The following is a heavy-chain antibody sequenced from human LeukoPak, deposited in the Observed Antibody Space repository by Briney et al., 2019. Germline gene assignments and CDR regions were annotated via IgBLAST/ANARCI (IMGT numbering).Heavy chain of an antibody. CDR3: ARDLRGRDY. D-gene: IGHD2-15*01. CDR1: GYTFTSYD. J-gene: IGHJ4*02. V-gene: IGHV1-46*01. Sequence: ASAKVSCKASGYTFTSYDINWVRQATGQGLEWMGIINPSGGSTSYAQKFQGRVTMTRDTSTSTVYMELSSLRSEDTAVYYCARDLRGRDYWGQGTLVTVSS. CDR2: INPSGGST.